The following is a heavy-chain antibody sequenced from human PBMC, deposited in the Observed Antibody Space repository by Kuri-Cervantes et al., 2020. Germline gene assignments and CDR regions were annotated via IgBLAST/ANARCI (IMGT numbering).Heavy chain of an antibody. D-gene: IGHD1-20*01. CDR1: GGTFTSYG. Sequence: ASVKVSCKASGGTFTSYGISWVRQAPGQGLEWMGWISAYNGNTNYAQKLQGRVTMTTDTSTSTAYMELRSLRSDDTAVYYCARDLYNWNDGGWFDPWGQGTLVTVSS. CDR2: ISAYNGNT. V-gene: IGHV1-18*01. CDR3: ARDLYNWNDGGWFDP. J-gene: IGHJ5*02.